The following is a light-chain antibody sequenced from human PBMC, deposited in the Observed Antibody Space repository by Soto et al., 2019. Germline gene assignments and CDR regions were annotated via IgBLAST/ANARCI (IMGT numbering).Light chain of an antibody. CDR2: GNT. CDR3: LSFDSSLSVV. V-gene: IGLV1-40*01. CDR1: RSNLGAGYD. Sequence: QSVLTQPPSVSGAPGQRVNLPYTEHRSNLGAGYDVLLYQQLPERAPKLLIYGNTNRPSGVPDRFSGSKSGTSASLAITGLQAEDEADYYCLSFDSSLSVVFGGGTKLTVL. J-gene: IGLJ2*01.